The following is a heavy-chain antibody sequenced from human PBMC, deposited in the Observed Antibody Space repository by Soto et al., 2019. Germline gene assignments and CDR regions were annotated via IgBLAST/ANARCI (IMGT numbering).Heavy chain of an antibody. Sequence: QEQLVESGGGVVQPGRSLRLSCAASGFSFSSYAMHWVRQAPGKGLEWVALIWHDGSTTSYADSVKGRFTISRDNSKNTHSLQMNNLRAEDTAVYYCARDVETTKANYYYYGMDVWGRGTPVTVSS. D-gene: IGHD1-1*01. CDR3: ARDVETTKANYYYYGMDV. V-gene: IGHV3-33*01. J-gene: IGHJ6*02. CDR2: IWHDGSTT. CDR1: GFSFSSYA.